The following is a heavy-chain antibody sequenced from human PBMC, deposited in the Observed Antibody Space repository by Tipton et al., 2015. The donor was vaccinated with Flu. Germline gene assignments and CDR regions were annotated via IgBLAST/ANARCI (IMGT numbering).Heavy chain of an antibody. J-gene: IGHJ3*01. CDR1: GFTFNTYW. D-gene: IGHD3-10*01. Sequence: SLRLSCEVSGFTFNTYWMSWVRQAPGKGLEWVANIKDDGREEYYVDSVKGRFTISRDNTKNSLYLQMNSLRDEDTAVYYCARDPYYDAFDSWGQGTVVIVSS. CDR2: IKDDGREE. V-gene: IGHV3-7*01. CDR3: ARDPYYDAFDS.